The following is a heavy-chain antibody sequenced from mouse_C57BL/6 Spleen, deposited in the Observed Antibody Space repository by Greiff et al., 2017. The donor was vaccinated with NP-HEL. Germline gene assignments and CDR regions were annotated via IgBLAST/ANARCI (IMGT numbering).Heavy chain of an antibody. Sequence: QVQLQQSGAELVRPGASVKLSCKASGYTFTDYYINWVKQRPGQGLEWIARIYPGSGNTYYNEKFKGKATLTAEKSSSTAYMQLSSLTSEDSAVYFCARFSVNWYFDVWGTGTTVTVSS. J-gene: IGHJ1*03. CDR1: GYTFTDYY. CDR3: ARFSVNWYFDV. V-gene: IGHV1-76*01. D-gene: IGHD2-2*01. CDR2: IYPGSGNT.